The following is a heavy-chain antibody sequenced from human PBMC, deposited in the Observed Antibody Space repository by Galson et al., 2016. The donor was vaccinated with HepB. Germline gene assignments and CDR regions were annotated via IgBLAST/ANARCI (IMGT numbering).Heavy chain of an antibody. CDR2: ISSSSSTI. D-gene: IGHD3-3*01. J-gene: IGHJ4*02. Sequence: SLRLSCAASGFTFSSYSMNWVRQAPGKGLEWVSYISSSSSTIYYADSVKGRFTISRDNAKNSLYLQMNSLRDEDTAVYYYARGNRNYDFWSGYYSAYWGQGTLVTVSS. CDR1: GFTFSSYS. V-gene: IGHV3-48*02. CDR3: ARGNRNYDFWSGYYSAY.